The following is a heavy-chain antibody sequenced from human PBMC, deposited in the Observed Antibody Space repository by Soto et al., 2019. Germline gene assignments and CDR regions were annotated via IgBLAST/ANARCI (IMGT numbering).Heavy chain of an antibody. CDR1: GFSFNTSG. CDR2: IAFDGSQE. D-gene: IGHD2-21*02. V-gene: IGHV3-30*18. Sequence: QVQLVESGGGVVQPGRALRLSCAASGFSFNTSGMHWVRQAPGKGLEWVAVIAFDGSQEFYGDSVRGRFTISRDNSKNTLFLQMKSLSPDDTAVYYCAYEVRVTNYLYYGMDVWGQGTTVTVSS. CDR3: AYEVRVTNYLYYGMDV. J-gene: IGHJ6*02.